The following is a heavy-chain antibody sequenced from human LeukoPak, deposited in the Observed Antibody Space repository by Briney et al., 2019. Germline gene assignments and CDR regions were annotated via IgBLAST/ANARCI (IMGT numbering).Heavy chain of an antibody. J-gene: IGHJ4*02. V-gene: IGHV1-69*10. CDR3: ARGLSSSWYYFDY. Sequence: GASVKVSCKASGYTFTSYAMNWVRQAPGQGLEWMGWIIPILGIANYAQKFQGRVTITADKSTSTAYMELSSLRSEDTAVYYCARGLSSSWYYFDYWGQGTLVTVSS. CDR1: GYTFTSYA. D-gene: IGHD6-13*01. CDR2: IIPILGIA.